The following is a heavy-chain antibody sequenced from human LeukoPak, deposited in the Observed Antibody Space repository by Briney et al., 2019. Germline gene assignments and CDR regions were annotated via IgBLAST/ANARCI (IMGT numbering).Heavy chain of an antibody. CDR1: GVTFSSYV. CDR3: VQEGPRGLAFDV. Sequence: TGGSLRLSCEASGVTFSSYVMSWVRQAPGKGPEWVSGISGSGGGTYYADFVKGRFAISRDNSKNTLYLQMNSLRAEDSALYYCVQEGPRGLAFDVWGQGTRVTVSS. CDR2: ISGSGGGT. J-gene: IGHJ3*01. V-gene: IGHV3-23*01.